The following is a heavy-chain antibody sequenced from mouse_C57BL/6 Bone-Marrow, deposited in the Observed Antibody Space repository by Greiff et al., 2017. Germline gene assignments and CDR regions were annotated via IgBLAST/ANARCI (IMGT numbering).Heavy chain of an antibody. Sequence: EVKLMESGGGLVQPKGSLKLSCAASGFSFNTYAMNWVRQAPGKGLEWVARIRSKSNNYATYYADSVKDRFTISRDDSESMLYLQMNNLKTEDTAMYYCVRHRCYDGYFAWFAYWGQGTLVTVSA. CDR2: IRSKSNNYAT. D-gene: IGHD2-3*01. J-gene: IGHJ3*01. CDR1: GFSFNTYA. CDR3: VRHRCYDGYFAWFAY. V-gene: IGHV10-1*01.